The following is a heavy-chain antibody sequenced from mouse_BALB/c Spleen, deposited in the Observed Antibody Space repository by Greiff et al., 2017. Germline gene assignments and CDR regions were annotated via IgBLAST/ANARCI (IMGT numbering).Heavy chain of an antibody. Sequence: LVESGPELKKPGETVKISCKASGYTFTNYGMNWVKQAPGKGLKWMGWINTYTGEPTYADDFKGRFAFSLETSASTAYLQINNLKNEDTATYFCAKPIHYYEGWFAYWGQGTLVTVSA. D-gene: IGHD1-2*01. CDR2: INTYTGEP. CDR3: AKPIHYYEGWFAY. V-gene: IGHV9-3-1*01. J-gene: IGHJ3*01. CDR1: GYTFTNYG.